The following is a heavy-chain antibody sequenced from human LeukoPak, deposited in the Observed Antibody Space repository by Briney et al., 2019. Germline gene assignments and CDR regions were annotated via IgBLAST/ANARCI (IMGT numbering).Heavy chain of an antibody. D-gene: IGHD4-17*01. J-gene: IGHJ4*02. V-gene: IGHV3-21*01. CDR1: GFTFGDYA. Sequence: GGSLRLSCTASGFTFGDYAMNWVRQAPGKGLEWVSSISSSSSYIYYADSVKGRFTISRDNAKNSLYLQMNSLRAEDTAVYYCARGGYGDPVDYWGQGTLVTVSS. CDR3: ARGGYGDPVDY. CDR2: ISSSSSYI.